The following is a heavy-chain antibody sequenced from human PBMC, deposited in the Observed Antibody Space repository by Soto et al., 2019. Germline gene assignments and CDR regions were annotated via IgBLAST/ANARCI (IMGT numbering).Heavy chain of an antibody. CDR1: GFSLTTSGVG. D-gene: IGHD3-3*01. CDR3: AHRVLRTVFGLVTTTAIYFDF. V-gene: IGHV2-5*02. Sequence: QITLNESGPTVVRPTETLTLTCRFSGFSLTTSGVGVGWIRQSPGKAPEGLALIYWDDDKRYSASLKSRLTISNETSDNQVVLTVCGSDPTDTATYYCAHRVLRTVFGLVTTTAIYFDFWGQGPPVAVPS. J-gene: IGHJ4*02. CDR2: IYWDDDK.